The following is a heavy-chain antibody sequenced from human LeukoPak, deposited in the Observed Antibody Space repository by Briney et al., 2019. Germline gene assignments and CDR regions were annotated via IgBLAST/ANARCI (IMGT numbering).Heavy chain of an antibody. J-gene: IGHJ2*01. D-gene: IGHD3-3*01. CDR2: IYYSGST. CDR1: GGSISSSSYY. CDR3: ARSYYDFWSGLRGYFDL. Sequence: PSETLSLTCTVSGGSISSSSYYWGWIRQPPGKGLEWIGSIYYSGSTYYNPSLKSRVTISVDTSKNQFSLKLSSVTAADTAVYYCARSYYDFWSGLRGYFDLWGRGTLVTVSS. V-gene: IGHV4-39*07.